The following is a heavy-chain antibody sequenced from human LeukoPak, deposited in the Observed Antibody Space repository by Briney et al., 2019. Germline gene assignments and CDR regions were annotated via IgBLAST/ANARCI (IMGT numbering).Heavy chain of an antibody. CDR1: GGSLSSYY. CDR2: IYYSGST. D-gene: IGHD6-13*01. V-gene: IGHV4-59*01. J-gene: IGHJ4*02. CDR3: ARGAGYSTYYFDY. Sequence: SETLSLTCTVSGGSLSSYYWSWLRQPPGKGLEWSGYIYYSGSTNYNPSLTSRVTISVDTSKNQFSLKLSSVTAADTAVYYCARGAGYSTYYFDYWGQGTLVTVSS.